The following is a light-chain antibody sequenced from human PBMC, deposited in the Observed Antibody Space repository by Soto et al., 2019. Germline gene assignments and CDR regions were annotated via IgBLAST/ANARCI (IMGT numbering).Light chain of an antibody. V-gene: IGLV1-44*01. J-gene: IGLJ2*01. CDR1: SSNIGSNL. Sequence: QSVLTQPPSTSGTPGQRVTISCSGSSSNIGSNLVYWYQQLPGTAPKLLIYSNNQRPSGVPDRFSGSKSGTSASLAISGLQSEDEADYYCAAWDDSLNGPVFGGGTKVTVL. CDR2: SNN. CDR3: AAWDDSLNGPV.